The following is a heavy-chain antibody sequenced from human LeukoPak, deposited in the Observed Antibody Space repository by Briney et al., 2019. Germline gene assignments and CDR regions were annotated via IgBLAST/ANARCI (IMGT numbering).Heavy chain of an antibody. J-gene: IGHJ4*02. V-gene: IGHV3-33*06. CDR2: IWYDGSNK. D-gene: IGHD3-22*01. CDR1: GFTFSSYG. Sequence: PGGSLRLSCAASGFTFSSYGMHWVRQAPGKGLEWVAVIWYDGSNKYYADSVKGRFTISRDNSKNTLYLQMNSLRAEDTAVYYCAKDLGHYYDSIAADYWGQGTLVTVSS. CDR3: AKDLGHYYDSIAADY.